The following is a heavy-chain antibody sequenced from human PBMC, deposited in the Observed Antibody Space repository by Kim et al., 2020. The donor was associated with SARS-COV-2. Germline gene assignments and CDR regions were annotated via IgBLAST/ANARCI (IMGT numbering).Heavy chain of an antibody. CDR2: VNNGGNA. CDR1: GFIFGNYA. CDR3: AKDHGSSGWPTFDY. Sequence: GGSLRLSCSASGFIFGNYAMSWVRQAPGKGPEWVASVNNGGNAYYGDSSKGRFSISRDNAKNTLDLQLNNLRAADTALYYCAKDHGSSGWPTFDYWGQGT. J-gene: IGHJ4*02. D-gene: IGHD6-25*01. V-gene: IGHV3-23*01.